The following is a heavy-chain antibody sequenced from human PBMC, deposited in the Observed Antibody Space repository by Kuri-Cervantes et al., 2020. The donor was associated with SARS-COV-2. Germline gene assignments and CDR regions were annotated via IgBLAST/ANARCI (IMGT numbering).Heavy chain of an antibody. J-gene: IGHJ4*02. Sequence: GGSLRLSCAASGFTFSSYWMSWVRQAPGKGLEWVGRIKSKTDGGTTDYAAPVKGRFTISRDDSKNTLYLQMNSLRTEDTAVYYCTTVPYYYDSSTLDYWGQGTLVTVSS. CDR1: GFTFSSYW. V-gene: IGHV3-15*01. CDR2: IKSKTDGGTT. CDR3: TTVPYYYDSSTLDY. D-gene: IGHD3-22*01.